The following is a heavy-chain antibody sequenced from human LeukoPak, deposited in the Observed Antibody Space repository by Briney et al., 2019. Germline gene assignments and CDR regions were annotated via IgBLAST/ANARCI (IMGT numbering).Heavy chain of an antibody. CDR3: TKDWGRYGSGTFYYYGMDV. CDR2: ISGDGDST. J-gene: IGHJ6*02. D-gene: IGHD3-10*01. Sequence: GGSLRLSCAASGFTFDDYAMHWVRQAPGKSLEWVSLISGDGDSTYYADSVKGRFTISRDNSKNSLYLQMNSLRTEDTALYYCTKDWGRYGSGTFYYYGMDVWGQGTAVTVSS. V-gene: IGHV3-43*02. CDR1: GFTFDDYA.